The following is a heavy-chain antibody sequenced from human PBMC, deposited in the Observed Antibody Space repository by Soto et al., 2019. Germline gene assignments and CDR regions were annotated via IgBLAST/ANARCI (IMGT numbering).Heavy chain of an antibody. Sequence: PSETLSLTCTVSGGSISSYYWSWIRQPPGKGLEWIGYIYYSGSTNYNPSLKSRVTISVDTSKNQFSLKLSSVTAADTAVYYCARGGYYDILTGLPWWFDPWGQGTLVTVSS. V-gene: IGHV4-59*01. J-gene: IGHJ5*02. D-gene: IGHD3-9*01. CDR2: IYYSGST. CDR3: ARGGYYDILTGLPWWFDP. CDR1: GGSISSYY.